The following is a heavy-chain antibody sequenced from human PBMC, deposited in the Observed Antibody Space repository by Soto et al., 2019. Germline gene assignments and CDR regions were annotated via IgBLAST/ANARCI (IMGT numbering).Heavy chain of an antibody. CDR2: ISGSGGST. V-gene: IGHV3-23*01. Sequence: GGSLRLSCAASGFTFSSYAMSWVRQAPGKGLEWVSAISGSGGSTYYADSVKGRFTISRDNSKNTLYLQMNSLRAEDTAVYYCAKDRQWLVLGYYFDYWGQGTLVTVSS. J-gene: IGHJ4*02. CDR3: AKDRQWLVLGYYFDY. D-gene: IGHD6-19*01. CDR1: GFTFSSYA.